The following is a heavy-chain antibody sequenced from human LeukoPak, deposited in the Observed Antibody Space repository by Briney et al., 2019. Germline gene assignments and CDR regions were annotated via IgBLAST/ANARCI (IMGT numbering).Heavy chain of an antibody. CDR1: GGSISSSSYY. D-gene: IGHD2-15*01. CDR2: IYYSGST. CDR3: ARCGSNSPWAGYYYMDV. Sequence: SETLSLTCTVSGGSISSSSYYWGWIRQPPGKGLEWIGSIYYSGSTYYNPSLKSRVTISIDTSKNQFSLKLSSVTAADTAVYYCARCGSNSPWAGYYYMDVWGKGTTVTVSS. J-gene: IGHJ6*03. V-gene: IGHV4-39*01.